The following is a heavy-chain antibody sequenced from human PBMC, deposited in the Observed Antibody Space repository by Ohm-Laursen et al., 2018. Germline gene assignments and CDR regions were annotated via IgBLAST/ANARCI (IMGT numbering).Heavy chain of an antibody. CDR1: GFTFDDYA. J-gene: IGHJ1*01. V-gene: IGHV3-9*01. CDR3: AKDLRGVPH. CDR2: ISWNSGSI. Sequence: SLRLSCAASGFTFDDYAMHWVRQAPGKGLEWVSGISWNSGSIGYADSVKGRFTISRDNAKNSLYLQMNSLRAEDTALYYCAKDLRGVPHWGQGTLVTVSS. D-gene: IGHD3-10*01.